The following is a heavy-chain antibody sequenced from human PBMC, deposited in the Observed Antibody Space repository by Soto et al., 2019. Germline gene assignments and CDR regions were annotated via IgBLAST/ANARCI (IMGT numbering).Heavy chain of an antibody. CDR3: AKDLGSEDCSGGSCYADGFDP. CDR1: GFTFSSYG. D-gene: IGHD2-15*01. CDR2: ISYDGSNK. Sequence: PGGSLRLSCAASGFTFSSYGMHWARQAPGKGLEWVAVISYDGSNKYYADSVKGRFTISRDNSKNTLYLQMNSLRAEDTAVYYCAKDLGSEDCSGGSCYADGFDPWGQGTLVTVSS. J-gene: IGHJ5*02. V-gene: IGHV3-30*18.